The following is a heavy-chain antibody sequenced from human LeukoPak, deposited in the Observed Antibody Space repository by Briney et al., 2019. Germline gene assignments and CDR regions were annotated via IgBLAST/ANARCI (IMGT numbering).Heavy chain of an antibody. CDR2: ISSSSSTI. V-gene: IGHV3-48*01. D-gene: IGHD1-26*01. J-gene: IGHJ5*02. CDR3: ARGGRGSNFNWFDP. Sequence: PGGSLRLSCAASGFAFNTYSMNWVRQAPGKGLEWVSYISSSSSTIYYADSVEGRFTISRDNAKNSLYLQMNSLRAEDTAVYYCARGGRGSNFNWFDPWGQGTLVTVSS. CDR1: GFAFNTYS.